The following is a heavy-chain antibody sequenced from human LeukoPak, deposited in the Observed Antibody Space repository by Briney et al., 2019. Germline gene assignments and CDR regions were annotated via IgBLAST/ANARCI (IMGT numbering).Heavy chain of an antibody. J-gene: IGHJ5*02. V-gene: IGHV3-23*01. CDR2: ISGSGGST. D-gene: IGHD5-18*01. CDR3: AKDSAGYSYGPNWFDP. CDR1: GFTFSSYA. Sequence: GGSLRLSCAASGFTFSSYAMSWVRQAPGKGLEWVSAISGSGGSTYYADSVKGRFTISRDNSKNTLYLQMNSLRAEDTAVYYCAKDSAGYSYGPNWFDPWGQGTLVTVSS.